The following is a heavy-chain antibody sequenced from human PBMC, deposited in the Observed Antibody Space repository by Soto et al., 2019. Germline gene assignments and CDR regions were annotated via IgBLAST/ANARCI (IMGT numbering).Heavy chain of an antibody. V-gene: IGHV1-69*01. CDR3: AREPTMAKFNYYYSGMDV. CDR2: IIPIFGTA. CDR1: GGSFSSSA. J-gene: IGHJ6*02. Sequence: QVQLVQSGAEVKKPGSSVKVSCKASGGSFSSSAISWVRQAPGQGLEWMGGIIPIFGTANYAQKFQGTVTITADESASTAYIELSSLRSEDTAVYYCAREPTMAKFNYYYSGMDVWGQGTSVTVSS. D-gene: IGHD3-10*01.